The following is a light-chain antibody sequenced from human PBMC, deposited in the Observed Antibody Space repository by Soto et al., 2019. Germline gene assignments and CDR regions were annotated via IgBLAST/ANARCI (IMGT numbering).Light chain of an antibody. J-gene: IGKJ4*01. CDR1: QSISSW. Sequence: DIQMTQSPSTLSASVGDRVTITCRASQSISSWLAWYQQKPGKAPNLLIYDASSVESGDPSSFSGSGSGLDFTLTIRSPQAEDVAVYYFQEYYSIPLTFAGRTKVDI. CDR2: DAS. V-gene: IGKV1-5*01. CDR3: QEYYSIPLT.